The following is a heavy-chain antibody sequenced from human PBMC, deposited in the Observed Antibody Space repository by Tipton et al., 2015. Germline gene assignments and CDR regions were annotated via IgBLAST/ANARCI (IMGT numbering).Heavy chain of an antibody. D-gene: IGHD3-10*01. CDR2: IDWEDDK. V-gene: IGHV2-70*01. Sequence: TLSLTCTVSGGSISNGGYYLTWIRQHPGKALEWLALIDWEDDKYYSTSLKTRVTISKDTSKYQVFLTMTNMDPGDTATYYCARIQNSLGSGYYNYGMDVWGQGTTVTVSS. CDR3: ARIQNSLGSGYYNYGMDV. CDR1: GGSISNGGYY. J-gene: IGHJ6*02.